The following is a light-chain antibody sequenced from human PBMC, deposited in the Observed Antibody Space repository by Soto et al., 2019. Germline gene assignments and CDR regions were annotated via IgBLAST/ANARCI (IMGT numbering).Light chain of an antibody. CDR3: QQLYSYSS. Sequence: DIQLTQSPSFVSASVGERVTITCRASQDIGRYLAWYQQKPGEAPKLLISAASTLQSGVPSRFSGSGSGTXXXXXXXXXXXEDFATYYCQQLYSYSSFGQGTRLETK. J-gene: IGKJ5*01. CDR1: QDIGRY. V-gene: IGKV1-9*01. CDR2: AAS.